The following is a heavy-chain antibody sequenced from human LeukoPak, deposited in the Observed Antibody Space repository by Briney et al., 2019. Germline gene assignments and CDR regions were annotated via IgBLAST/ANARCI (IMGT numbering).Heavy chain of an antibody. Sequence: GGSLRLSCAASGFTFSSYEMNWVRQAPGKGLEWVSYISSSGSTIYYADSVKGRFTISRGNAKNSLYLQMNSLRAEDTAVYYCARIRRSGSYYIYYYYYYGMDVWGKGTTVTVSS. CDR1: GFTFSSYE. D-gene: IGHD3-10*01. V-gene: IGHV3-48*03. CDR3: ARIRRSGSYYIYYYYYYGMDV. CDR2: ISSSGSTI. J-gene: IGHJ6*04.